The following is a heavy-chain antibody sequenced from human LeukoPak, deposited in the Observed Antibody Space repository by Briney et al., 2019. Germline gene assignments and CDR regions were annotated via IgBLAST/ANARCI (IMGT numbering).Heavy chain of an antibody. V-gene: IGHV3-30-3*01. J-gene: IGHJ4*02. CDR1: GFTFSSYA. Sequence: PGGSLRLSCAASGFTFSSYAMHGVRQAPGKGLEWVAVISYDGSNKYYADSVKGRFTISRDDAKNTLYLQMNSLRAEDAAVYYCVRVGIVGATTEDSFDYWGQGTLVTVSS. D-gene: IGHD1-26*01. CDR2: ISYDGSNK. CDR3: VRVGIVGATTEDSFDY.